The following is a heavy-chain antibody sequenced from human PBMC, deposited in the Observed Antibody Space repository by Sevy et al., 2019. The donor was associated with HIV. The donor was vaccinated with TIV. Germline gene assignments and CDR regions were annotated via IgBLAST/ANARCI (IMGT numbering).Heavy chain of an antibody. Sequence: GGSLRLSCAASGFTFDDYAMHWVRQAPGKGLEWVSGISWNSGSIGYADSVKGRFTISRDNAKNSLYLQMNSLRAEDTALYYCARIGSRGYYDFWSGYYAFDYWGQRTLVTVSS. CDR2: ISWNSGSI. D-gene: IGHD3-3*01. CDR3: ARIGSRGYYDFWSGYYAFDY. J-gene: IGHJ4*02. CDR1: GFTFDDYA. V-gene: IGHV3-9*01.